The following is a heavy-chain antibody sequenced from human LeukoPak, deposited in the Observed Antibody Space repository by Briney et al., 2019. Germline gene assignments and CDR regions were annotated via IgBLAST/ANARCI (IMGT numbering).Heavy chain of an antibody. CDR3: ASPGDYSSSWPFDY. J-gene: IGHJ4*02. D-gene: IGHD6-13*01. CDR1: GFIFSSYA. Sequence: GGSLRLSCAASGFIFSSYAMSWVRQAPGKGLECVSGISGSGDSTYYADSVKGRFTISKDNSKNTVYLQMNSLRAEDTAVYYCASPGDYSSSWPFDYWGQGTLVTVSS. V-gene: IGHV3-23*01. CDR2: ISGSGDST.